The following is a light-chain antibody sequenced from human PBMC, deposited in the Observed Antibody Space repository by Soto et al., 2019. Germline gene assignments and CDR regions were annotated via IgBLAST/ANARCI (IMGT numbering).Light chain of an antibody. J-gene: IGLJ1*01. CDR3: LLSYNGPYV. V-gene: IGLV7-46*01. CDR1: TGAVTNGHY. CDR2: DTT. Sequence: QAVVTQEPSLTVSPGGTVTLTCGSSTGAVTNGHYPYWFQQKPGQAPRTLIYDTTNRHSWTPARFSGSLLGGKAALTLSSAQPEDEAEYYCLLSYNGPYVFGTGTKVTVL.